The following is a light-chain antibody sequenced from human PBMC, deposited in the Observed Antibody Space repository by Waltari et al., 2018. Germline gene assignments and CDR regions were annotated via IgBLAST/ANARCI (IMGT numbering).Light chain of an antibody. CDR1: SSAVGGYNH. Sequence: QSALTQPASVSGSPGQSITISCTETSSAVGGYNHVSWYQQHPGKSPKLMIYDVSSRPSGVSNRFFGSKSGNTASLTISGLQAEDEAVYFCSSYSTSITPYVFGTGTKVTVL. CDR2: DVS. J-gene: IGLJ1*01. CDR3: SSYSTSITPYV. V-gene: IGLV2-14*03.